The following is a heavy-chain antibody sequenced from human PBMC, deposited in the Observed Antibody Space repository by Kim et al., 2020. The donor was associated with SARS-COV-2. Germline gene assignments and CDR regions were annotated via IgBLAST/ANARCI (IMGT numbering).Heavy chain of an antibody. J-gene: IGHJ4*02. CDR3: ARDDRGDSSGFYYDY. Sequence: ASVKVSCKTSGYTFTTYAMNWVRQAPGQGLEWMGWINTNTGSPTYAQCFTGRFVFSLDTSVSTAYLQISSLEAEDTAVYYCARDDRGDSSGFYYDYWGQGTLVTVSS. D-gene: IGHD3-22*01. V-gene: IGHV7-4-1*02. CDR2: INTNTGSP. CDR1: GYTFTTYA.